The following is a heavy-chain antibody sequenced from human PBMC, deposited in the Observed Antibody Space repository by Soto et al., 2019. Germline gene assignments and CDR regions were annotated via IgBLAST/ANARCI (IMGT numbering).Heavy chain of an antibody. J-gene: IGHJ6*02. CDR2: INPNSGGT. V-gene: IGHV1-2*02. CDR3: ARKLELRGSYYYYYDMDV. CDR1: GYTFTDYY. D-gene: IGHD1-7*01. Sequence: ASVKVSCKASGYTFTDYYMHWVRQAPGQGLEWMGWINPNSGGTNYAQKFQGRVTMTRDPSISTAYMELSRLRSDDTAVYYCARKLELRGSYYYYYDMDVWGQGTTVTVSS.